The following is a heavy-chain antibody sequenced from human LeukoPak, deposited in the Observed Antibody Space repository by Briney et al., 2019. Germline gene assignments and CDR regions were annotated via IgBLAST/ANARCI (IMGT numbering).Heavy chain of an antibody. D-gene: IGHD3-22*01. CDR3: ARPDYYDSSGSDY. CDR2: IYQSGST. CDR1: GYSISSGYY. Sequence: PSETLSLTCTVSGYSISSGYYWGWIRQPPGKGLQWIGSIYQSGSTYYNPFLKSRVTISVDTSKNQFSLKLRSVTAADTAVYYCARPDYYDSSGSDYWGQGTLVTVSS. J-gene: IGHJ4*02. V-gene: IGHV4-38-2*02.